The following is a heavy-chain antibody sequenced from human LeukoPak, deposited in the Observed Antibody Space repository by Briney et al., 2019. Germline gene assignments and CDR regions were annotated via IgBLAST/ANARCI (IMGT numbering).Heavy chain of an antibody. CDR1: GFTFRSYS. CDR2: ISSTSNYI. V-gene: IGHV3-21*01. D-gene: IGHD3-22*01. J-gene: IGHJ5*02. Sequence: GGSLRLSCAASGFTFRSYSMNWVRQAPGKGLEWVSCISSTSNYIYYGDSVKGRFTISRDNAKNSLYLQMNSLRAEDTAVYYCARDPARPNYYDSSGQFDPWGQGTLVTVSS. CDR3: ARDPARPNYYDSSGQFDP.